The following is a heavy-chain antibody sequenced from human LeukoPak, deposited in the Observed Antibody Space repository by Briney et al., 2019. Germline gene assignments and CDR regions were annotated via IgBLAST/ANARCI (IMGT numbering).Heavy chain of an antibody. D-gene: IGHD2-15*01. Sequence: GGSLRLSCAASGFTFSSYSMNWVRQAPGKGLEWVSSISSSSYIYYADSVKGRFTISRDNAKNSLYLQMNSLRAEDTAVYYCARDSAVDCSGGSCYSDFQHWGQGTLVTVSS. CDR1: GFTFSSYS. V-gene: IGHV3-21*01. CDR3: ARDSAVDCSGGSCYSDFQH. J-gene: IGHJ1*01. CDR2: ISSSSYI.